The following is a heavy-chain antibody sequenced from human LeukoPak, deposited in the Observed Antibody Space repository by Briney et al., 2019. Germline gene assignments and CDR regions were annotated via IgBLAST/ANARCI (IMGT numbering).Heavy chain of an antibody. CDR1: GFTFSSYG. J-gene: IGHJ4*02. Sequence: GGSLRLSCAASGFTFSSYGMHWVRQAPGKGLEWVAVIWYDGSNKYYADSVKGRFTISRDNSKNTLYLQMNSLRAEDTAVYYCARERGYYDFHYWGQGTLVTVSS. V-gene: IGHV3-33*01. D-gene: IGHD3-3*01. CDR3: ARERGYYDFHY. CDR2: IWYDGSNK.